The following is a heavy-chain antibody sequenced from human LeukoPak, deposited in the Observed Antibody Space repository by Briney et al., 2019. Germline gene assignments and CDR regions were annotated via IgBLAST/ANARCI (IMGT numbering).Heavy chain of an antibody. CDR3: ARHEPDAFFFDY. V-gene: IGHV4-39*01. D-gene: IGHD2/OR15-2a*01. J-gene: IGHJ4*02. CDR1: GGSISRK. Sequence: SETLSLTCTVSGGSISRKWGWIRQPPGKGLEWIGTIYYSGSTYYNPSLKSRVPISVDTSKNHFSLNLSSVTAADTAVYYCARHEPDAFFFDYWGQGTLVTVSS. CDR2: IYYSGST.